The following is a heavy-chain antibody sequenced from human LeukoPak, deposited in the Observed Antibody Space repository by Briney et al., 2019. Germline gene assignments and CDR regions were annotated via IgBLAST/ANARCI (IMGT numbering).Heavy chain of an antibody. Sequence: GGSLRLSCAASGFTFSSYGMHWVRQAPGKGLEWVAVISYDGSNKYYAGSVKGRFTISRDNSKNTLYLQMNSLRAEDTAVYYCANDQRIGYYGYYGMDVWGQGTTVTVSS. D-gene: IGHD3-10*01. CDR1: GFTFSSYG. J-gene: IGHJ6*02. CDR2: ISYDGSNK. CDR3: ANDQRIGYYGYYGMDV. V-gene: IGHV3-30*18.